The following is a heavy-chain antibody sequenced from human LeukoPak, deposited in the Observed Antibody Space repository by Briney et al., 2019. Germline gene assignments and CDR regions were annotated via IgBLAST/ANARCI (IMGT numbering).Heavy chain of an antibody. Sequence: GGSLRLSCAASGFTFDDYVMHWVRQAPGKGLEWVSGISWNSGSIGYADSVKGRFTISRDNAKNSLYLQMNSLRAEDMALYYCAKAEACGGSGCYYFDYWGQGTLVTVSS. CDR3: AKAEACGGSGCYYFDY. CDR2: ISWNSGSI. J-gene: IGHJ4*02. V-gene: IGHV3-9*03. D-gene: IGHD6-19*01. CDR1: GFTFDDYV.